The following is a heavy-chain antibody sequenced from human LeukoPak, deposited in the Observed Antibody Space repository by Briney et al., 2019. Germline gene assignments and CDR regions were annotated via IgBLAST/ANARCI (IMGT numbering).Heavy chain of an antibody. CDR3: ARDGLSKGVAGTFDS. Sequence: ASVKVSCKASGYTFTSYGISWVRQAPGQGLEWMGWISAYNGNTNYAQNLQGRVTMTTDTSTSTAYMELRSLRSDATAVYYCARDGLSKGVAGTFDSWGQGTLVTVSS. CDR1: GYTFTSYG. J-gene: IGHJ4*02. D-gene: IGHD6-19*01. V-gene: IGHV1-18*01. CDR2: ISAYNGNT.